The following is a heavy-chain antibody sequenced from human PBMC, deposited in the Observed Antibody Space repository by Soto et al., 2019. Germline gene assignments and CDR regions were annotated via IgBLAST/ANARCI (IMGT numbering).Heavy chain of an antibody. J-gene: IGHJ4*02. CDR3: CSGESYCGY. Sequence: PGGSLSLTCAASGFLVSNNYMTWVRQPPGKGLEWISVIYSSGSTYYTDSLKGRFTISRDNSKNTLYLKMNRLKTEDTAVYYCCSGESYCGYCDQGTLVTVSS. CDR2: IYSSGST. D-gene: IGHD3-10*01. CDR1: GFLVSNNY. V-gene: IGHV3-53*01.